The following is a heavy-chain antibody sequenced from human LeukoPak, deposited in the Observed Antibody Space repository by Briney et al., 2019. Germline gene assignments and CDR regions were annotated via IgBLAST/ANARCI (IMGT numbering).Heavy chain of an antibody. V-gene: IGHV3-53*03. CDR1: GFVVSSTY. Sequence: GGSLRLSCAASGFVVSSTYISWVRQPQGKGLGWVSVIYSGGDTYYADSVKGRFTISRDNSKNTLYLQMNSLRAEDTAVYYCARAVAYYAPHLDYWGRGTLVTVSS. D-gene: IGHD3-3*01. CDR2: IYSGGDT. CDR3: ARAVAYYAPHLDY. J-gene: IGHJ4*02.